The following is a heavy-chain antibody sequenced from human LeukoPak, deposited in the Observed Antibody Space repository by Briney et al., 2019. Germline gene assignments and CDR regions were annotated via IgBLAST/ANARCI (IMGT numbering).Heavy chain of an antibody. CDR3: ARGLQGDY. CDR1: GGSFSGYY. J-gene: IGHJ4*02. Sequence: KPSATLSLTCAVYGGSFSGYYWSWIRPPPGKGLEWIGEINHSGSTNYNPSLKSRVTISVDTSKNQFSLKLSSVTAADTAVYYCARGLQGDYWGQGTLVTVSS. CDR2: INHSGST. V-gene: IGHV4-34*01.